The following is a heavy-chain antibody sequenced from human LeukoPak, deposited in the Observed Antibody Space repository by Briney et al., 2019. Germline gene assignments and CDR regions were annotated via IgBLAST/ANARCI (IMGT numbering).Heavy chain of an antibody. V-gene: IGHV4-34*01. Sequence: SETLSLTCAVYGGSFSGYYWSWIRQPPGKGLEWIGEINHSGSTNYNPSLKSRVTISVDTSKNQFSLKLSSVTAADTAVYYCARYDSSAYMFDYWGQGTLVTVSS. CDR2: INHSGST. J-gene: IGHJ4*02. CDR3: ARYDSSAYMFDY. D-gene: IGHD3-22*01. CDR1: GGSFSGYY.